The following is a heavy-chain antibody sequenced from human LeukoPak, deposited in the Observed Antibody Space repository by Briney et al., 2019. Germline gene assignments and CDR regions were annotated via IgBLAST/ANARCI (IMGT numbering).Heavy chain of an antibody. Sequence: ASVKVSCKASGYTFTSYAMHWVRQAPGRRLEWMGWINAGNGNTKYSQKFQGRVTITRDTSASTAYMELSSLRSEDTAVYYCARSRITMVRGALVYWGQGTLVTVSS. D-gene: IGHD3-10*01. J-gene: IGHJ4*02. CDR2: INAGNGNT. CDR3: ARSRITMVRGALVY. CDR1: GYTFTSYA. V-gene: IGHV1-3*01.